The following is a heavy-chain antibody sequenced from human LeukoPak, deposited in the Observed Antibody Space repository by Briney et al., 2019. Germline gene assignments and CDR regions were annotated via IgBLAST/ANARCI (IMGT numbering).Heavy chain of an antibody. V-gene: IGHV1-69*04. J-gene: IGHJ6*02. Sequence: SVKVSCKASGGTFSSYAISWVRQAPGQGLEWMGRIIPILGIANYAQKFQGRVTITADKSTSTAYMELSSLRSEDTAVYYCARDLSGVVIIHYGMDVRGQGTTVTVSS. CDR2: IIPILGIA. CDR3: ARDLSGVVIIHYGMDV. D-gene: IGHD3-3*01. CDR1: GGTFSSYA.